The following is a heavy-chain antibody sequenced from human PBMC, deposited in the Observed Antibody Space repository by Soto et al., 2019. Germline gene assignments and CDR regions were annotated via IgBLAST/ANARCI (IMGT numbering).Heavy chain of an antibody. CDR1: GGSISSSSYY. CDR3: ARQTYYHDSSGYHPEYFQH. CDR2: VYYSGTT. V-gene: IGHV4-39*01. Sequence: QLQLQGSGPGLVKPSETLSLTCNVSGGSISSSSYYWGWIRQPPGKGLEWIGSVYYSGTTYYNPSLKSRATMSVDTSKNQFSLKLSSVTAADTAVYYCARQTYYHDSSGYHPEYFQHWGQGTLVTVSP. J-gene: IGHJ1*01. D-gene: IGHD3-22*01.